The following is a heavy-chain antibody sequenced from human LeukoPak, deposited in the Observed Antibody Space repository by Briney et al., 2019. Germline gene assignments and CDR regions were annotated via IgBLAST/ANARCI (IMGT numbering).Heavy chain of an antibody. CDR2: ISSSSSYI. J-gene: IGHJ1*01. CDR1: GFTFSNYS. Sequence: GGSLRLSCAASGFTFSNYSMNWVRQAPGKGLEWVSSISSSSSYIYYADSVKGRFTISRDNAKNSLYLQMNSLRAEDTAVYYCARDISISGAEYFQHWGQGTLVTVSS. V-gene: IGHV3-21*01. CDR3: ARDISISGAEYFQH. D-gene: IGHD5-12*01.